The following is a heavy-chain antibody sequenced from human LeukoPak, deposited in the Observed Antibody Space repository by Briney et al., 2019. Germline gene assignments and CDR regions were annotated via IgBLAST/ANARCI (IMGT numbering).Heavy chain of an antibody. J-gene: IGHJ4*02. CDR1: GFTFSSYS. Sequence: PGGSLRLSCAASGFTFSSYSMNWVRQAPGKGLEWVSSISSSSSYIYYADTVKGRFTISRDNAKNSLYLQMNSLRAEDTAVYYCARDRHDSSGYYPTPYYFDYWGQGTLVTVSS. D-gene: IGHD3-22*01. CDR2: ISSSSSYI. V-gene: IGHV3-21*01. CDR3: ARDRHDSSGYYPTPYYFDY.